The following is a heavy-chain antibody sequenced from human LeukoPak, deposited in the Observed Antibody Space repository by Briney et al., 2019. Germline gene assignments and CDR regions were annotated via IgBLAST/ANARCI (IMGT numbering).Heavy chain of an antibody. D-gene: IGHD6-13*01. Sequence: SETLSLTCTVSGGSISSSSYYWGWIRQPPGKGLEWIGSIYYSGSTYYNPSLKSRVTISVDTSKNQFSLKLSSVTAADTAVYYCARAIDYSSSWYPFDYWGQGTLVTVSS. V-gene: IGHV4-39*07. J-gene: IGHJ4*02. CDR1: GGSISSSSYY. CDR2: IYYSGST. CDR3: ARAIDYSSSWYPFDY.